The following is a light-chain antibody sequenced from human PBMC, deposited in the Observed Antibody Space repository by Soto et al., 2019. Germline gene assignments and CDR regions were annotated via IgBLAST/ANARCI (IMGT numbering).Light chain of an antibody. CDR3: QHYGRSPPII. CDR2: GAS. V-gene: IGKV3-20*01. Sequence: EIVLTQSPGTLSLSTGERATLSCRASQSVSSRSLAWYQQKLGQAPRLLIYGASSRATGTPDRFSGRGSGTDFTLTISRVEPEDFAVYYCQHYGRSPPIIFGQGTRLEFK. J-gene: IGKJ5*01. CDR1: QSVSSRS.